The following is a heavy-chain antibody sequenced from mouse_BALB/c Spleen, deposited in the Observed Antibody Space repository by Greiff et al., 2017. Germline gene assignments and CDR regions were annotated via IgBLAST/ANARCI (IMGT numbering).Heavy chain of an antibody. Sequence: VQLQQSGAELVRSGASVKLSCTASGFNIKDYYMHWVKQRPEQGLEWIGWIDPENGDTEYAPKFQGKATMTADTSSNTAYLQLSSLTSEDTAVYYCSPYRGYAMDYWGQGTSVTVSS. D-gene: IGHD2-12*01. CDR1: GFNIKDYY. CDR3: SPYRGYAMDY. V-gene: IGHV14-4*02. CDR2: IDPENGDT. J-gene: IGHJ4*01.